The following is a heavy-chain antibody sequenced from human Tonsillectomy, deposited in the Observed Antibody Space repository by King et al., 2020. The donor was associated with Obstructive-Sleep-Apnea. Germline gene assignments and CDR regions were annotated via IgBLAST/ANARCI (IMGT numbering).Heavy chain of an antibody. CDR2: ISYDGRNK. V-gene: IGHV3-30*18. CDR1: GFTFNNYD. D-gene: IGHD6-19*01. Sequence: VQLVESGGGVVQPGRSLRLSCAASGFTFNNYDMHWVRQAPGKGLEWVAIISYDGRNKYHADSAKGRFTISRDNYKNTLYLQMNSLRPEDTAFYYCAKGPEGTKWLVDYWGQGTLVTVSS. CDR3: AKGPEGTKWLVDY. J-gene: IGHJ4*02.